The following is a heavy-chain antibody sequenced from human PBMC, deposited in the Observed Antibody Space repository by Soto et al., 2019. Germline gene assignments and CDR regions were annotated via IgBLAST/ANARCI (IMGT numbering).Heavy chain of an antibody. Sequence: VKVSCKASGYTFTSYDINWVRQATGQGLEWMGWMNPNSGNTGYAQKFQGRVTMTRNTSISTAYMELSSLRSEDTAVYYCASIAVAGTDFDYWGQGTLVTVSS. CDR1: GYTFTSYD. D-gene: IGHD6-19*01. CDR2: MNPNSGNT. V-gene: IGHV1-8*01. CDR3: ASIAVAGTDFDY. J-gene: IGHJ4*02.